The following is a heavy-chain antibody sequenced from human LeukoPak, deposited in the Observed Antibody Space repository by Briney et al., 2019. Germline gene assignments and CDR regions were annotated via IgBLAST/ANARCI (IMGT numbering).Heavy chain of an antibody. Sequence: ASVKVSCKAVGYTFTSYGINWVRQAPGQGLEWIGWISPNNGDTNYVQKLQGRVSVSMDTSTSTAYMELASLTSDDTAVYYCARGGYYYDSSGYYYSGSFDYWGQGTLVTVSS. V-gene: IGHV1-18*01. D-gene: IGHD3-22*01. J-gene: IGHJ4*02. CDR3: ARGGYYYDSSGYYYSGSFDY. CDR1: GYTFTSYG. CDR2: ISPNNGDT.